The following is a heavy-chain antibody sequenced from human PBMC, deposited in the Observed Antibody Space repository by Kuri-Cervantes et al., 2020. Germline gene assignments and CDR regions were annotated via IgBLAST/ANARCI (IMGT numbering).Heavy chain of an antibody. V-gene: IGHV3-23*01. CDR2: ISGSGGIT. D-gene: IGHD3-16*01. CDR1: GSTFSSYA. CDR3: ARPLNGVGGAFDI. Sequence: SLITYCAASGSTFSSYAICWVRQAPGKGLEWVSAISGSGGITYHADSVKGRFTISRDNSKNTLYLQMNSLRAEDTAVYYCARPLNGVGGAFDIWGQGTMVTVSS. J-gene: IGHJ3*02.